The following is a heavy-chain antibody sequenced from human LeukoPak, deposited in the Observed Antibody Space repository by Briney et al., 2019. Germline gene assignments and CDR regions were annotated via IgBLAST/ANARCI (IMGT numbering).Heavy chain of an antibody. J-gene: IGHJ4*02. CDR1: GYTFSGYY. D-gene: IGHD2-15*01. V-gene: IGHV1-46*01. Sequence: ASVKVFCKASGYTFSGYYIHWVRQAPGQGLEWMGKINPSGGSTSYAQKFQGRVTMTGDTSTSTVYMELSSLRSEDTAVYFCARTMVDGGTNYWGQGTLVTVSS. CDR3: ARTMVDGGTNY. CDR2: INPSGGST.